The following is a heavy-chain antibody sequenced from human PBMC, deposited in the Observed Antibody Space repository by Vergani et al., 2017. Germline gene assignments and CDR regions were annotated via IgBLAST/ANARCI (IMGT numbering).Heavy chain of an antibody. V-gene: IGHV1-18*01. D-gene: IGHD1-26*01. Sequence: QVQMVQSGAEVKKPGASVRVSCKASGYTLTSYGISWVRKAPGEGLEWMGCSSTYNGNTNFAQKLQGRVPMTTDTSTSTVYMELGSLISDDTAVYYCARGIGWEGXFDYWGQGTLVTVSS. CDR1: GYTLTSYG. CDR3: ARGIGWEGXFDY. CDR2: SSTYNGNT. J-gene: IGHJ4*02.